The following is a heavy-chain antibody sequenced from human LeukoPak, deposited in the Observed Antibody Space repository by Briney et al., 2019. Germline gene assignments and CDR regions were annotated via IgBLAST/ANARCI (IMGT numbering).Heavy chain of an antibody. J-gene: IGHJ4*02. CDR2: IRSSSET. D-gene: IGHD5-12*01. Sequence: GGSLRLSCAASGFIFSQYSMNWVRQAPGKGLEWVSHIRSSSETFYADSVKGRFTISRDNARNSLYLQMNNLRGEDTAIYYCARDAGNSGYGCGLWGQGTLVTVSS. V-gene: IGHV3-48*01. CDR1: GFIFSQYS. CDR3: ARDAGNSGYGCGL.